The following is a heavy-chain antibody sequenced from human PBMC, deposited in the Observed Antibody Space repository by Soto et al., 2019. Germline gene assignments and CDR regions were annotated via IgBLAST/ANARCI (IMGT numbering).Heavy chain of an antibody. CDR2: IYSGGST. V-gene: IGHV3-66*01. CDR1: GFTVSSNY. D-gene: IGHD2-15*01. CDR3: ARDYYPEYCSGGSCYQGYAFDI. Sequence: GGSLRLSCAASGFTVSSNYMSWVRQAPGKGLEWVSVIYSGGSTYYADSVKGRFTISRDNSKNTLYLQMNSLRAEDTAVYYCARDYYPEYCSGGSCYQGYAFDIWGQGTMVTVSS. J-gene: IGHJ3*02.